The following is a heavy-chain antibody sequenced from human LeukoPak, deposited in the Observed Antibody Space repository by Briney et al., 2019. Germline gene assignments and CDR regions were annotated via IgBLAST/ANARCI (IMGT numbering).Heavy chain of an antibody. CDR1: GGSISSSSYY. J-gene: IGHJ4*02. CDR2: INHSGST. CDR3: ARHRPRRNTLMITFGGVGYFDY. D-gene: IGHD3-16*01. Sequence: PSETLSLTCTVSGGSISSSSYYWGWIRQPPGKGLEWIGEINHSGSTNYNPSLKSRVTISVDTSKNQFSLKLSSVTAADTAVYYCARHRPRRNTLMITFGGVGYFDYWGQGTLVTVSS. V-gene: IGHV4-39*01.